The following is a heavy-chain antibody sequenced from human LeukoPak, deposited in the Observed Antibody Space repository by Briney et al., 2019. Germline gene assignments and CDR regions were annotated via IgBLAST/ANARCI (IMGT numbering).Heavy chain of an antibody. J-gene: IGHJ6*02. CDR3: ARVSFEGMDV. V-gene: IGHV3-23*01. Sequence: GGSLRLSCAASGFTFSTYPMSWVRQAPGKGLEWVSVISGSGGTTYYADSVKGRFTISRDNAKNTLYLQMNSLRAEDTAVYYCARVSFEGMDVWGQGTTVTVSS. D-gene: IGHD3-9*01. CDR1: GFTFSTYP. CDR2: ISGSGGTT.